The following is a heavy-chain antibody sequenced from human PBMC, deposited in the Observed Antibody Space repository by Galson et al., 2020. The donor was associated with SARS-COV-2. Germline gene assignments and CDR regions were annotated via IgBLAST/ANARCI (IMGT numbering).Heavy chain of an antibody. CDR1: GYTFSSPS. Sequence: ASVKVSCKASGYTFSSPSVSWVRQAPGQGLEWLGWINTYNGNTNYDQKFQGSITMTTDTSTSTAYMELRSLRPDDTAVYYCATLFHTVPAMNAFDIWGQGTMVTVSA. CDR2: INTYNGNT. V-gene: IGHV1-18*04. J-gene: IGHJ3*02. D-gene: IGHD6-19*01. CDR3: ATLFHTVPAMNAFDI.